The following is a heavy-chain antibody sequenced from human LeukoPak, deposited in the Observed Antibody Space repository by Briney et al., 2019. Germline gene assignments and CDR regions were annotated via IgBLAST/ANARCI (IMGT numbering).Heavy chain of an antibody. J-gene: IGHJ4*02. CDR1: VYSVSSNSAD. D-gene: IGHD5-12*01. CDR2: TYYRSKCYN. V-gene: IGHV6-1*01. CDR3: GRWGLVGGYDYGVDY. Sequence: SQTLSLTCAISVYSVSSNSADWNWIRQSPSRGLVGLGRTYYRSKCYNDYAVSVKSRITINPDTSTNQFSLQMNCVIPEDAGVYYCGRWGLVGGYDYGVDYWGQGTLVTVSS.